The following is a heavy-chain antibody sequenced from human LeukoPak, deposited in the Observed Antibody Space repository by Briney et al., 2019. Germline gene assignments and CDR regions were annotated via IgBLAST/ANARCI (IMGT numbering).Heavy chain of an antibody. CDR1: GYTFTRYG. D-gene: IGHD5-12*01. CDR3: ARGVSNVDIVATILFDY. J-gene: IGHJ4*02. V-gene: IGHV1-18*01. Sequence: ASVKVSFKASGYTFTRYGISWVRRAPGQGLEWMGWIGTFNGHTNYAQKVQGRVTMTTDTSTSTVYMELSRLRSDDTAVYYCARGVSNVDIVATILFDYWGQGTLVTVSS. CDR2: IGTFNGHT.